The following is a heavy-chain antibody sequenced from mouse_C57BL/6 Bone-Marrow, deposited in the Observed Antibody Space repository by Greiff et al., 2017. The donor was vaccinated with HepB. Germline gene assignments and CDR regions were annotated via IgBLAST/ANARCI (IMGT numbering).Heavy chain of an antibody. CDR1: GYSITSGYY. D-gene: IGHD1-1*01. CDR3: ERDYYGSSYDY. J-gene: IGHJ2*01. Sequence: EVKLMESGPGLVKPSQSLSLTCSVTGYSITSGYYWNWIRQFPGNKLEWMGYISYDGSNNYNPSLKNRISITRDTSKNQFFLKLNSVTTEDTATYYCERDYYGSSYDYGGQGTTLTVSS. V-gene: IGHV3-6*01. CDR2: ISYDGSN.